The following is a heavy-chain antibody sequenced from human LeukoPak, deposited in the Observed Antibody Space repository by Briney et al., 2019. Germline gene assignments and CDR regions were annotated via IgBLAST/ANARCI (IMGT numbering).Heavy chain of an antibody. CDR2: IYYSGST. J-gene: IGHJ4*02. V-gene: IGHV4-39*02. Sequence: SETLSLTCTVSGGSISSSSYYWGWIRQPPGKGLEWIGSIYYSGSTYYNPSLKSRVTISVDTSENQFSLKLSSVTAADTAVYYCARDHPPYYYDSSGYYPDYWGQGTLVTVSS. D-gene: IGHD3-22*01. CDR3: ARDHPPYYYDSSGYYPDY. CDR1: GGSISSSSYY.